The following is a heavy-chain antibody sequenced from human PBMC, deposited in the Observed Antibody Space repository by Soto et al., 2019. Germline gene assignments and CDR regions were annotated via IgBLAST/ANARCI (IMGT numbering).Heavy chain of an antibody. CDR3: ARGGGVVPAATTDAFDI. CDR1: EFTFSSYG. Sequence: PGGSLRLSCAASEFTFSSYGMHWVRQAPGKGLEWVAVIWYDGSNKYYADSVKGRFTIFRDNSKNTLYLQMNSLRAEDTAVYYCARGGGVVPAATTDAFDIWGQGTMVTVSS. CDR2: IWYDGSNK. V-gene: IGHV3-33*01. J-gene: IGHJ3*02. D-gene: IGHD2-2*01.